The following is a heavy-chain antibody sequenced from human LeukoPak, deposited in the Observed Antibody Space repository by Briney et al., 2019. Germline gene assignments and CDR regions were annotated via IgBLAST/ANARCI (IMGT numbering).Heavy chain of an antibody. V-gene: IGHV3-23*01. CDR1: GFTFSSYA. CDR3: ANRGVIDFLTGYYYYFDY. CDR2: ISGSGGST. J-gene: IGHJ4*02. D-gene: IGHD3-9*01. Sequence: PGGSLRLSCAASGFTFSSYAMSWVRQAPGKGLEWVSTISGSGGSTYCADSVKGRFTISRDNSKNTLYLQMNSLRPEDTAVYFCANRGVIDFLTGYYYYFDYWGQGTLVIVSS.